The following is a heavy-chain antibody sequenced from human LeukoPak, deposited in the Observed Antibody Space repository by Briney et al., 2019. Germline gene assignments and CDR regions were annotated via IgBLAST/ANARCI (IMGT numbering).Heavy chain of an antibody. CDR3: AXGDFWSGYRY. D-gene: IGHD3-3*01. Sequence: SETLSLTCTVSGGSISSYYWSWIGQPAGKGLEWIGRIYTSGSTNYNPSLKSRVTMSVDTSKNQFSLKLSSVTAADMAVNFCAXGDFWSGYRYWGHGTLVTVSS. CDR2: IYTSGST. V-gene: IGHV4-4*07. J-gene: IGHJ4*01. CDR1: GGSISSYY.